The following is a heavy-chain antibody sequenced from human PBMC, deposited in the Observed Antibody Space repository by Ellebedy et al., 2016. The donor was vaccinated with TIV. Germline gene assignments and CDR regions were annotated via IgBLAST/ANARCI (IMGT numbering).Heavy chain of an antibody. CDR3: AKASNSNFFGSNGFDP. CDR1: GFTFTQYW. J-gene: IGHJ5*02. CDR2: INSDGSST. D-gene: IGHD2-2*01. Sequence: GESLKISCAASGFTFTQYWLHWVRQAPGKGPVWVSRINSDGSSTTYADSVKGRFTISRDDSQNTLFLQINSLRVENTAVYYCAKASNSNFFGSNGFDPWGQGALVTVSS. V-gene: IGHV3-74*01.